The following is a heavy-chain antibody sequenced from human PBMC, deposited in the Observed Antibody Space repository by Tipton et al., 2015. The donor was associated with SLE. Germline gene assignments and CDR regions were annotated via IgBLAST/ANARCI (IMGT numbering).Heavy chain of an antibody. J-gene: IGHJ3*02. V-gene: IGHV3-20*04. CDR1: GFTFDDYG. Sequence: SLRLSCAASGFTFDDYGMSWVRQAPGKGLEWVSGINWNGGSTGYADSVKGRFTISRDNAKNSLYLQMNSLRAEDTALYYCASYYDFWSGDYKNAFDIWGQGTMVTVSS. D-gene: IGHD3-3*01. CDR3: ASYYDFWSGDYKNAFDI. CDR2: INWNGGST.